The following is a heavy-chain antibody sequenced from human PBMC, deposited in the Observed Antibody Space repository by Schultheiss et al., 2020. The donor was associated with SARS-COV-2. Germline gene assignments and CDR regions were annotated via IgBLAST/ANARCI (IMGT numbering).Heavy chain of an antibody. CDR3: ARGPDYGDYVFDS. D-gene: IGHD4-17*01. V-gene: IGHV1-69*02. J-gene: IGHJ4*02. CDR1: GGTFSSYT. Sequence: SVKVSCKASGGTFSSYTISWVRQAPGQGLEWMGRIIPILGIANYAQKFQGRVTITADESTSTAYMELSSLRSEDTAVYYCARGPDYGDYVFDSWGQGTLVTVSS. CDR2: IIPILGIA.